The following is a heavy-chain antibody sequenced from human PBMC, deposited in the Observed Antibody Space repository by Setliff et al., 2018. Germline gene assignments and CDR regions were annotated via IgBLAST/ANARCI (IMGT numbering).Heavy chain of an antibody. D-gene: IGHD2-15*01. CDR3: ARAYCSGGSCFRPMDY. V-gene: IGHV1-69*13. Sequence: ASVKVSCKASGGAFSSYAISWVRQAPGQGLEWMGGIIPIFGTANYAQKFQGRVTITADESTSTAYMELSSLRSEDTAVYYCARAYCSGGSCFRPMDYWGQGTLVTVSS. CDR1: GGAFSSYA. J-gene: IGHJ4*02. CDR2: IIPIFGTA.